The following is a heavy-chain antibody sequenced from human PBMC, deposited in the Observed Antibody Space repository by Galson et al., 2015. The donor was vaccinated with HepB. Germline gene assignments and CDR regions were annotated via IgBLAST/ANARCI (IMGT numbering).Heavy chain of an antibody. CDR2: ISAYDSST. V-gene: IGHV1-18*01. CDR1: GYTFSSYS. CDR3: ARGALVAVVNAHLNNWFDP. Sequence: SVKVSCKASGYTFSSYSIAWVRQAPGQGLEWMGWISAYDSSTNYAQKFQGRVTMTTETSTTTAYLELRSLRSDDTAVYYCARGALVAVVNAHLNNWFDPWGQRTLFTVSS. J-gene: IGHJ5*02. D-gene: IGHD2-8*02.